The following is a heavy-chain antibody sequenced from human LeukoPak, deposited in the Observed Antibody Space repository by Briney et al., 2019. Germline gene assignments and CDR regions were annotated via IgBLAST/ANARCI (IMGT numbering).Heavy chain of an antibody. Sequence: SVKVSCKASGGTFSSYAISWVRQAPGQGLEWMGGVIPIFGTANYAQKFQGRVTITADESTSTAYMELSSLRSEDTAVYYCARVLNDYVWGSYRLNNWFDPWGQGTLVTVSS. CDR1: GGTFSSYA. J-gene: IGHJ5*02. CDR3: ARVLNDYVWGSYRLNNWFDP. CDR2: VIPIFGTA. D-gene: IGHD3-16*02. V-gene: IGHV1-69*01.